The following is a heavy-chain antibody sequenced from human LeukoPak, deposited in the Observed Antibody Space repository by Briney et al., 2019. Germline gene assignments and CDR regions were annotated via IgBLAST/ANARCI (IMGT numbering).Heavy chain of an antibody. CDR2: IKSKTDGGAT. CDR3: TTSLTSGYYIDH. J-gene: IGHJ4*02. V-gene: IGHV3-15*01. D-gene: IGHD3-22*01. CDR1: GFTFKNAW. Sequence: PGGSLRLSCEASGFTFKNAWMIWVRQAPGKGLEWVGRIKSKTDGGATDYAAPVKGRSTISRDDSKNTLYLQLNSLKTEDTAVYYCTTSLTSGYYIDHWGQGTLVTVSS.